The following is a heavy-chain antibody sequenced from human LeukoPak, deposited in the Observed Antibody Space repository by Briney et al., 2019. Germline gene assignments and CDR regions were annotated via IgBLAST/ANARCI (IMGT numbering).Heavy chain of an antibody. CDR3: AKGDYYDFDY. D-gene: IGHD3-10*01. Sequence: AGGSLRLSCAASGFTFSNFGMNWVRHAPGKGLEWVSIITSGVGITYYADSVKGRFTISRDNSKNTLYLQMNSLRAEDTAVYYCAKGDYYDFDYWGQGTLVTVSS. V-gene: IGHV3-23*01. J-gene: IGHJ4*02. CDR1: GFTFSNFG. CDR2: ITSGVGIT.